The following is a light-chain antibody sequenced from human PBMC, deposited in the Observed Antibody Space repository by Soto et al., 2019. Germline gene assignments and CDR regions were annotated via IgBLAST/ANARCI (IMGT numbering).Light chain of an antibody. Sequence: ETVMTQSPATLSVSPGERATLSCRASQSVSSSSLAWYQQNPGQAPRLLIYGASSRATGIPDRFSGSGSGTDFTLTISRLEPEDFAVYYCQQYRTFGQGTKVDIK. V-gene: IGKV3-20*01. CDR3: QQYRT. CDR2: GAS. CDR1: QSVSSSS. J-gene: IGKJ1*01.